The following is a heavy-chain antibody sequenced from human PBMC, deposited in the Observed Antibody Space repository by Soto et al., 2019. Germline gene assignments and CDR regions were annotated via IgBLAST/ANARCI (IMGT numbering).Heavy chain of an antibody. V-gene: IGHV3-48*02. J-gene: IGHJ4*02. CDR2: IGSTGTTM. CDR1: GITFSTYS. CDR3: AGAGAVRRGSVSYPLDY. D-gene: IGHD3-10*01. Sequence: EVQLVESGGGLVQPGGSLRLSCAASGITFSTYSINWVRQAPGKGLEWLSFIGSTGTTMYYADSVKGRFTIAKDNAKNSLYLHMNGLRDADTAVYDCAGAGAVRRGSVSYPLDYWGQGTLVTVSS.